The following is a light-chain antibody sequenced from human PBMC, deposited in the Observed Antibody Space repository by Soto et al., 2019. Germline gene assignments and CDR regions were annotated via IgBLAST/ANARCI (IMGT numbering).Light chain of an antibody. V-gene: IGKV3-11*01. CDR2: GAS. CDR1: QYISTY. Sequence: EVLLTQSPATLSLSPGERATLSCRASQYISTYLAWYQQKPGQAPRLLIYGASTRDAGIPARFSGSGSGTDFTLTISSLEPEDFAVYYCQQRSTWPLTFGGGTKVDIK. CDR3: QQRSTWPLT. J-gene: IGKJ4*01.